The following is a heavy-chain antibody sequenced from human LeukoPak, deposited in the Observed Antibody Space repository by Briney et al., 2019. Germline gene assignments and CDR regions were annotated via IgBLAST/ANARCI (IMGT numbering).Heavy chain of an antibody. J-gene: IGHJ4*02. D-gene: IGHD2-15*01. CDR1: GFTFSSYW. CDR2: IKQDGSEK. V-gene: IGHV3-7*01. CDR3: ARVHCSGGSCYSVNFDY. Sequence: AGGSLRLSCAASGFTFSSYWMSWVRQAPGKGLEWVANIKQDGSEKYYVDSVKGRFTISRDNAKNSLYLQMNSLRAEDTAVYYSARVHCSGGSCYSVNFDYWGQGTLVTVSS.